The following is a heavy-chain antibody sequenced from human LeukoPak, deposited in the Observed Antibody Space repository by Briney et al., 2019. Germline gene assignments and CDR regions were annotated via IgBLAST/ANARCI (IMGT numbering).Heavy chain of an antibody. D-gene: IGHD2-2*01. V-gene: IGHV4-34*01. CDR1: GGSFSGFH. CDR2: IFPCGRI. Sequence: SETLSLTCAVHGGSFSGFHWTWMRQPPWKGPEWVGVIFPCGRINYNPSLHSQVTISGDPSKHQYSLKVSAVTAADTAVYYCARGLGEGYPDHWGQGAVVTVSP. CDR3: ARGLGEGYPDH. J-gene: IGHJ4*02.